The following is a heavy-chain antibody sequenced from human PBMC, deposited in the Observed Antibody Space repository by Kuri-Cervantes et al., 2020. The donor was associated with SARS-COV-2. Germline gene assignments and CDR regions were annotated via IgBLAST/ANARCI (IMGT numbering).Heavy chain of an antibody. Sequence: SETLSLTCAVSGVSVAGGTYYWAWIRQPAGKGLEWIDHLDTSGSTTYNPSLKSRVTISLDTSNNQVSLRLTSATAADTAVYYCARHSRDSSGYYFSFWPFDYWGQGTLVTVSS. J-gene: IGHJ4*02. V-gene: IGHV4-61*09. CDR2: LDTSGST. D-gene: IGHD3-22*01. CDR1: GVSVAGGTYY. CDR3: ARHSRDSSGYYFSFWPFDY.